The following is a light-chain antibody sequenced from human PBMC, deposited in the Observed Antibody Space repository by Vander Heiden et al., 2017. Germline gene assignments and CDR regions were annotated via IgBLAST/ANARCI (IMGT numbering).Light chain of an antibody. J-gene: IGLJ1*01. V-gene: IGLV2-14*01. CDR2: DVS. Sequence: QSALTPPASVSGSPGQSLPISCTGTSSDVGAYNYVSWYQQHPGKAPKVMISDVSNRPSGVVNRFSGSKSGNTASLTISGLQAEDEADYYCSSYTSSRTRVFGSGTKVTVL. CDR3: SSYTSSRTRV. CDR1: SSDVGAYNY.